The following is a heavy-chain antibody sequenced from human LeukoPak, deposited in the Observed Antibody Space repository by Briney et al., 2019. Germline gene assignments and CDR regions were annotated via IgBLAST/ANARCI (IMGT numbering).Heavy chain of an antibody. CDR1: GFTFSIYS. CDR3: AKEAGQDYGALDAFDV. Sequence: GGSLRLSCAASGFTFSIYSMNWVRQAPGKGLEWVSSIGGTSSSLYYAESVKGRFTISRDNARNSLFLQMNSLRAEDTAVYYCAKEAGQDYGALDAFDVWGQGTMVTVSS. J-gene: IGHJ3*01. CDR2: IGGTSSSL. D-gene: IGHD4-17*01. V-gene: IGHV3-21*01.